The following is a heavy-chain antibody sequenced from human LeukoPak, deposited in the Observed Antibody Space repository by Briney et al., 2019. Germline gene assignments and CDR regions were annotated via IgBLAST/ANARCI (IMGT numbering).Heavy chain of an antibody. V-gene: IGHV3-33*06. J-gene: IGHJ4*02. CDR1: GFTFSDYV. CDR2: IWYDGSNK. D-gene: IGHD3-22*01. Sequence: QTGGSLRLSCSASGFTFSDYVMHWVRQAPGKGLEWVALIWYDGSNKYYADSVKGRFTISRDNSKNTVYLQMNSLRAEDTAIYYCAKVQTMIVVAPPHYFDYWGQGTRVTVSS. CDR3: AKVQTMIVVAPPHYFDY.